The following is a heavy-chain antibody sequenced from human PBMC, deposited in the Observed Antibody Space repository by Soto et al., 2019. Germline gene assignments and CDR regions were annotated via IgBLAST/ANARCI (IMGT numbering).Heavy chain of an antibody. CDR2: IYYSGST. V-gene: IGHV4-59*01. CDR1: GGSISSYY. D-gene: IGHD4-4*01. J-gene: IGHJ5*02. CDR3: ARAGDDYSGPSWFDP. Sequence: SETLSLTCTVSGGSISSYYWSWIRQPPGKGLEWIGYIYYSGSTNYNPSLKSRVTISVDTSKNQFSLKLSSVTAADTAVYYCARAGDDYSGPSWFDPWGQGTLVTVSS.